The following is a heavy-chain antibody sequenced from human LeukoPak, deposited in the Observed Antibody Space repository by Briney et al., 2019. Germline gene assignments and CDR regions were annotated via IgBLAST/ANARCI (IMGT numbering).Heavy chain of an antibody. V-gene: IGHV3-48*03. CDR2: ISASGGTI. J-gene: IGHJ4*02. Sequence: HPGGSLRLSCTASEFTFTTYEMNWVRQAPGKGLEWLSYISASGGTIYYADSVKGRDTISRDNAKNSLYLQINSLRAEDTAVYFCARTYYYDSSDFGVLDFWGQGTLVTVSS. CDR1: EFTFTTYE. D-gene: IGHD3-22*01. CDR3: ARTYYYDSSDFGVLDF.